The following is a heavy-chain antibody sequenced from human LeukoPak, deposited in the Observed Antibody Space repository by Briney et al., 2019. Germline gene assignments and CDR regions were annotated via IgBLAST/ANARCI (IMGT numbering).Heavy chain of an antibody. D-gene: IGHD6-13*01. CDR3: AKHKYSSSWYRRNWFDP. Sequence: GGSLRLSCAASGLTFSSYAMSWVRQAPGKGLEWVSAISGSGGSTYYADSVKGRFTISRDNSKNTLYLQMNSLRAEDTAVYYCAKHKYSSSWYRRNWFDPWGQGTLVTVSS. CDR2: ISGSGGST. CDR1: GLTFSSYA. V-gene: IGHV3-23*01. J-gene: IGHJ5*02.